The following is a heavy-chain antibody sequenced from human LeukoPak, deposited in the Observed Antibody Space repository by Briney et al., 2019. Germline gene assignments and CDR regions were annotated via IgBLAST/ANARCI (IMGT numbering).Heavy chain of an antibody. CDR3: ARDHNTIFGVVPPIGHDAFDI. CDR2: ISAYNGNT. Sequence: ASVKVSCKASGYTFTSYGISWVRQAPGQELEWMVWISAYNGNTNYAQKLQGRVTMTTDTSTSTAYMELRSLRSDDTAVYYCARDHNTIFGVVPPIGHDAFDIWGQGTMVTVSS. D-gene: IGHD3-3*01. V-gene: IGHV1-18*01. CDR1: GYTFTSYG. J-gene: IGHJ3*02.